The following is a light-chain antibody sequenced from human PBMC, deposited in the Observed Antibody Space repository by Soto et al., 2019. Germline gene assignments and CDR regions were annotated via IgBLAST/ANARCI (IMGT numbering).Light chain of an antibody. CDR3: QQYNNWPPR. CDR1: QSVSSN. CDR2: GAS. Sequence: EIVMTQSPATLSVSPGERATLSCRASQSVSSNLAWYQQKPGQAPRLLIYGASTRATGIPARFSGSGSGTEFSLTISRLQSEDFAVYYCQQYNNWPPRFGPGTNVDIK. V-gene: IGKV3-15*01. J-gene: IGKJ3*01.